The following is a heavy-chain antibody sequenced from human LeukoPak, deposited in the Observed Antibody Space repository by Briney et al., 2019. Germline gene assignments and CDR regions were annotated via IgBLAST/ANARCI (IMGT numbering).Heavy chain of an antibody. CDR1: GGSISSTTYY. V-gene: IGHV4-39*02. J-gene: IGHJ4*02. CDR2: MSFIGST. D-gene: IGHD3-22*01. CDR3: ARGYYYVDS. Sequence: SETLSLTCSVSGGSISSTTYYWGWIRQPPGKGLEWIGSMSFIGSTYYNPSLKSRVTISVHMSKNHFSLKLSSVTAADTAVYYCARGYYYVDSWGQGTLVTVSS.